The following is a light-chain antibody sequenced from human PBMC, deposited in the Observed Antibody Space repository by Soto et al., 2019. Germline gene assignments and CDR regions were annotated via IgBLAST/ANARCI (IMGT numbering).Light chain of an antibody. CDR3: QQYNNWPRT. CDR1: QSVLYSSNNKNY. J-gene: IGKJ1*01. Sequence: DIVMTQSPDSLAVSLGERATINCKSSQSVLYSSNNKNYLAWYQQKPGQPPKLLIYWASTRESGVPDRFSGSGSGTDFTLTISSLQSEDFALYYCQQYNNWPRTFGHGTKVEI. CDR2: WAS. V-gene: IGKV4-1*01.